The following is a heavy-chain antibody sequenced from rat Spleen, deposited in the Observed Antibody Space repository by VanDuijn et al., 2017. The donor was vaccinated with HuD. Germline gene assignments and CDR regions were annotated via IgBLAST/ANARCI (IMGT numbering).Heavy chain of an antibody. CDR3: SKWGDSGYFDY. CDR2: ISYDAFIT. V-gene: IGHV5-29*01. CDR1: GFTFSNYG. J-gene: IGHJ2*01. D-gene: IGHD4-3*01. Sequence: EVQLVESGGGLVRPGRSLKLSCAASGFTFSNYGMAWVRQAPTKGLEWVATISYDAFITYYQDSVKGRFTISRDNAKSTLYLQMDSLRSEDTATYYCSKWGDSGYFDYWGQGVMVTVSS.